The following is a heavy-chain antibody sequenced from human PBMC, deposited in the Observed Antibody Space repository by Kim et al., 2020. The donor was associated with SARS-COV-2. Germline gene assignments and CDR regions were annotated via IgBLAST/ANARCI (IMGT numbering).Heavy chain of an antibody. J-gene: IGHJ4*02. Sequence: ASVKVSCKASGYTFKNYPINWLRQAPGQRLEWMGWVNAANDKTKYSQKFQGRVTITRDTSANTAYMDLSSLTSEDTAIYYCARDMNPTVYDYWGQGTLVTVSS. CDR1: GYTFKNYP. CDR3: ARDMNPTVYDY. V-gene: IGHV1-3*01. CDR2: VNAANDKT. D-gene: IGHD4-4*01.